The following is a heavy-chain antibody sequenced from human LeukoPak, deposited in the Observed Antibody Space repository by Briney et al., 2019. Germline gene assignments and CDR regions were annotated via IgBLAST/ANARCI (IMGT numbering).Heavy chain of an antibody. CDR1: GGSISSYY. Sequence: SETLSLTCTVSGGSISSYYWSWIRQPPGKGLEWIGYIYYSGSTNYNPSLKSRVTISVDTSKNQFSLKLSSVTAADTAVCYCARWVRGPTAFDYWGQGTLVTVSS. CDR3: ARWVRGPTAFDY. D-gene: IGHD3-10*01. V-gene: IGHV4-59*08. J-gene: IGHJ4*02. CDR2: IYYSGST.